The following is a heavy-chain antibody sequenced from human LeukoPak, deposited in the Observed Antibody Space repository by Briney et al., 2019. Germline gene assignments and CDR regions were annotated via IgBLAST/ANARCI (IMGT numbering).Heavy chain of an antibody. J-gene: IGHJ4*02. CDR1: GYTFSTYP. CDR3: ARGDQAPWNDGDGVLY. D-gene: IGHD1-1*01. Sequence: ASVKVSCKASGYTFSTYPMNWVRQAPGHGLEWMGIINSSGGSTSYAQKFQGRVTMTRDTPTSTVYMELSSLRSKDTAVYYCARGDQAPWNDGDGVLYWGQGTLVTVSS. CDR2: INSSGGST. V-gene: IGHV1-46*01.